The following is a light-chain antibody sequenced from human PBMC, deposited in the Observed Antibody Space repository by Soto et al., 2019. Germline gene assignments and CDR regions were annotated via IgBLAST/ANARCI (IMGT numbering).Light chain of an antibody. Sequence: SYELTQPPSVSVAPGKTASISCGGNNIGSKGVHWYQQKPGQAPVLVIYSDTDLPPVIPGRFSGSNSANLATLTISRVEAGDEADYYCQVWDSGSAHVVFGGGTKLTVL. CDR2: SDT. J-gene: IGLJ2*01. CDR1: NIGSKG. V-gene: IGLV3-21*04. CDR3: QVWDSGSAHVV.